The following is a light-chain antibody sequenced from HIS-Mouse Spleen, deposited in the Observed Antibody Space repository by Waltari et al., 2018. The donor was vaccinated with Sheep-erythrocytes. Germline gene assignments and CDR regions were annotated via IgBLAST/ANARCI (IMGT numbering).Light chain of an antibody. CDR3: QVWDSSSDHYV. Sequence: PGQSITISCTGTSSDVGSYNLVPWYQQHPGKAPKLMIYEGSKRPSGVSNRFSGSNSGNTATLTISGTQAMDEADYYCQVWDSSSDHYVFGTGTKVTVL. CDR1: SSDVGSYNL. V-gene: IGLV2-14*02. CDR2: EGS. J-gene: IGLJ1*01.